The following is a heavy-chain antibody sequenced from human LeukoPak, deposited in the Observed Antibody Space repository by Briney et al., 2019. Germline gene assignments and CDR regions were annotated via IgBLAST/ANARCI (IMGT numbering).Heavy chain of an antibody. Sequence: SVKIPCKASGGTFSSYAISWVRQAPGQGREWMGGIIPIFGTANYAQKFQGRVTITTDESTSTAYMELSSLRSEDTAVYYCARRGTTVHSYHFNYGGQGTLVTVCS. D-gene: IGHD1-7*01. J-gene: IGHJ4*02. CDR3: ARRGTTVHSYHFNY. CDR1: GGTFSSYA. CDR2: IIPIFGTA. V-gene: IGHV1-69*05.